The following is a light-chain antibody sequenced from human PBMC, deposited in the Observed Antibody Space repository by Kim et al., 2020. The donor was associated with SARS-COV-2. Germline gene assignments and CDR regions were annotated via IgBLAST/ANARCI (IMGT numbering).Light chain of an antibody. V-gene: IGKV3-15*01. CDR3: HQYNDWPLT. Sequence: EIVMTQSPVTLSVFPGERATLSCRASQSVSSDLAWYQQKPGQAPRLLIYDASTRATGFPARFSGSGYGTEFTLTINSPQSEDFAVYYCHQYNDWPLTFGGGTKVDIK. CDR1: QSVSSD. CDR2: DAS. J-gene: IGKJ4*01.